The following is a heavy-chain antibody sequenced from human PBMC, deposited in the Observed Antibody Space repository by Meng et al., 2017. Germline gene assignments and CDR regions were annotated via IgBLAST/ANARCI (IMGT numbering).Heavy chain of an antibody. D-gene: IGHD1-26*01. Sequence: SETLSLTCTVSGGSISSSSYYWGWIRQPPGKGLEWIGEIYHSGSTNYNPSLKSRVTISVDKSKNQFSLKLSSVTAADTAVYYCARVTGHIVGAYYFDYWGQGTLVTVSS. CDR2: IYHSGST. CDR1: GGSISSSSYY. J-gene: IGHJ4*02. V-gene: IGHV4-39*07. CDR3: ARVTGHIVGAYYFDY.